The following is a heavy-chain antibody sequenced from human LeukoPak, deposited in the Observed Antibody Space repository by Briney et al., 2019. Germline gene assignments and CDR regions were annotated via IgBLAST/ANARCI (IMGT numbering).Heavy chain of an antibody. CDR3: ARAPRGPFDY. D-gene: IGHD3-10*01. Sequence: SETLSLTCTVSGGSISSSSYYWGWIRQPPGKGLEWIGNIYYSGSTYYNPSLKSRVTISVDTSKNQFSLKLSSVTAADTAVYYCARAPRGPFDYWGQGTLVTVSS. CDR2: IYYSGST. V-gene: IGHV4-39*07. CDR1: GGSISSSSYY. J-gene: IGHJ4*02.